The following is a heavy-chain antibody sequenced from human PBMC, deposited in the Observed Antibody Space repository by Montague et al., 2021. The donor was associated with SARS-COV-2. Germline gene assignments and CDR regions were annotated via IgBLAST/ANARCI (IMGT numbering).Heavy chain of an antibody. J-gene: IGHJ4*02. CDR2: IYYSGST. V-gene: IGHV4-61*05. CDR3: ARVFPRWLQFDPYFDY. D-gene: IGHD5-24*01. Sequence: SETLSLTCTVSGGSISSSSYYWGWIRQPPGKGLEWIGYIYYSGSTNYNPSLKSRVTISVDTSKNQFSLKLSSVTAADTAVYYCARVFPRWLQFDPYFDYWGQGTLVTVSS. CDR1: GGSISSSSYY.